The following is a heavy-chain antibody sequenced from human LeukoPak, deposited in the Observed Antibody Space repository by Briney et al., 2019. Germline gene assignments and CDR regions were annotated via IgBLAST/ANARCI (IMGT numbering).Heavy chain of an antibody. J-gene: IGHJ3*02. Sequence: SQTLSLTCAISGXSVSSNSATWNWIRQSPSRGLELLGRTYYRSKWSNDYAGSVKSRIIIKPDTSKNQFSLQLNSVTLEDTAVYYCVRDNKGIAVSVAFDIWGQGTMVTVSS. CDR3: VRDNKGIAVSVAFDI. CDR2: TYYRSKWSN. CDR1: GXSVSSNSAT. D-gene: IGHD6-19*01. V-gene: IGHV6-1*01.